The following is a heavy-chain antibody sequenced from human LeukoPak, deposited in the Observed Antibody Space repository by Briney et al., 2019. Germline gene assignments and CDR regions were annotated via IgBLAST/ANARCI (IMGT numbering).Heavy chain of an antibody. D-gene: IGHD3-16*01. CDR3: ARDGPYYDYVWGSYYAFDI. CDR1: GGSVRRGSDY. J-gene: IGHJ3*02. Sequence: SETLSLTCTVSGGSVRRGSDYWSWIRQPPGKGLEWIWYIYYSGSTNYNPSLKSRVTISVDTSKNQFSLKLSSVTAADTAVYYCARDGPYYDYVWGSYYAFDIWGQGTMVTVSS. V-gene: IGHV4-61*01. CDR2: IYYSGST.